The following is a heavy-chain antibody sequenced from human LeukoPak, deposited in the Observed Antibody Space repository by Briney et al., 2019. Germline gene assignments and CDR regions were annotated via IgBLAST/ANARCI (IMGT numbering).Heavy chain of an antibody. CDR1: GGSISSGSYH. Sequence: SQTLSLTCTVSGGSISSGSYHWSWIRQPAGKGLEWLGHIYTSGSTNYNPSLKGRVTISVDTSKNQFSLRLTSVTAADTAVYYCARHGGLVRGAYDAFDIWGQGTMVTVSS. J-gene: IGHJ3*02. CDR3: ARHGGLVRGAYDAFDI. D-gene: IGHD3-10*01. V-gene: IGHV4-61*09. CDR2: IYTSGST.